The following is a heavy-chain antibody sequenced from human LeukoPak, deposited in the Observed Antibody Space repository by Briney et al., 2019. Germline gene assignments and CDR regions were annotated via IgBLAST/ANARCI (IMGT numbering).Heavy chain of an antibody. J-gene: IGHJ4*02. CDR1: GFNFRSYA. Sequence: PGGSLRLSCAASGFNFRSYAMHWVRQAPGKGQEWVAVISYDGSNEYYADSVKGRFTISRDNSKNTLYLQMNSLRAEDTAVYYCAPDFWGGRPMPDYWGQGTLVTVSS. V-gene: IGHV3-30*07. CDR3: APDFWGGRPMPDY. D-gene: IGHD3-3*01. CDR2: ISYDGSNE.